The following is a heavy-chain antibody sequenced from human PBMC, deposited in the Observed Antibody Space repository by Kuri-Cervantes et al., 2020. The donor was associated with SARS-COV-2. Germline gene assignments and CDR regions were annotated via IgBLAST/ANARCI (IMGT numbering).Heavy chain of an antibody. CDR3: ASDGVSGSLSLDF. CDR1: GGTFSTAI. D-gene: IGHD6-19*01. J-gene: IGHJ4*02. CDR2: IRPALGMP. Sequence: SVKVSCKASGGTFSTAIISWVRQGPGQGLEWMGGIRPALGMPNYAQKFRDRVTITADTSTATAFLELSGLKSEDTALYYCASDGVSGSLSLDFWGQGTLVTVSS. V-gene: IGHV1-69*10.